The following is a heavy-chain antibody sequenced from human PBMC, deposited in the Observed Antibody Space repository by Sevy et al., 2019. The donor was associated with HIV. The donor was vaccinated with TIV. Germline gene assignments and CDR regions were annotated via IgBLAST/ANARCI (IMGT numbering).Heavy chain of an antibody. Sequence: GGSLRLSCAASGFTFSSYAMTWVHQAPGKGLEWVSSINDSGDSRYYADSVKGRFTISRDNSKNVVYLQMNSLRAEETAIYYCAKDWGKSYWTGSNFDYWGQGTLVTVSS. V-gene: IGHV3-23*01. CDR2: INDSGDSR. J-gene: IGHJ4*02. CDR3: AKDWGKSYWTGSNFDY. CDR1: GFTFSSYA. D-gene: IGHD2-8*02.